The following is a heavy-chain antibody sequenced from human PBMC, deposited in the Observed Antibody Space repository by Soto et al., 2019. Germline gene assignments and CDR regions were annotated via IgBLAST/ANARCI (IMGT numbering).Heavy chain of an antibody. D-gene: IGHD3-3*01. J-gene: IGHJ4*02. V-gene: IGHV3-74*01. CDR3: ARDLGRYDFWSGYYTPHFDY. CDR2: INSDGSST. Sequence: VGSLRLSCAASGFTFSSYWMHCVRQAPGKGLVWVSRINSDGSSTSYADSVKGRFTISRDNAKNTLYLQMNSLRAEDTAVYYCARDLGRYDFWSGYYTPHFDYWGQGTLVTVS. CDR1: GFTFSSYW.